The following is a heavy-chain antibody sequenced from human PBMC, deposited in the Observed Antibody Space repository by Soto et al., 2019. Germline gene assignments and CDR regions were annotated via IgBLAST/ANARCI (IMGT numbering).Heavy chain of an antibody. V-gene: IGHV4-31*02. CDR3: ARGLVLLPYYYYGMDV. Sequence: LCGGSISSGGYYWSWIRQHPGKGLEWIGYIYYSGSTYYNPSLKSRVTISVDTSKNQFSLKLSSVTAADTAVYYCARGLVLLPYYYYGMDVWGQGTTVTVSS. D-gene: IGHD2-8*01. CDR2: IYYSGST. CDR1: GGSISSGGYY. J-gene: IGHJ6*02.